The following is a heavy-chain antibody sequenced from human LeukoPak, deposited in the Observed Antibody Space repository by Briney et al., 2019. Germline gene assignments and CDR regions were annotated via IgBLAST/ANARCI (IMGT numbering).Heavy chain of an antibody. CDR3: AKSGTGSGTYTHMDV. J-gene: IGHJ6*02. CDR1: GFTFSSYA. D-gene: IGHD1-26*01. CDR2: ISGSGGST. V-gene: IGHV3-23*01. Sequence: GGSLRLSCAASGFTFSSYAMSWVRQAPGKGLEWVSAISGSGGSTYYADSVKGRFTISRDNSKNTLYLQMSSLRAEDTALYYCAKSGTGSGTYTHMDVWGQGTTVTVSS.